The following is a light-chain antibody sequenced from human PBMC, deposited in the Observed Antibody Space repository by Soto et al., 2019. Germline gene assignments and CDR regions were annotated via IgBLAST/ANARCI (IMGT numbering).Light chain of an antibody. Sequence: QSVLTQPPSVSGAPGKRVTISCTGSSSNIGAGYDVHWYQQFPGTAPKLLIYGNSNRPSGVPDRFSGSKSGTSASLAITGLQAEDEADYYCQSYDSSLSVVVFGGGTKLTVL. J-gene: IGLJ2*01. CDR1: SSNIGAGYD. CDR2: GNS. CDR3: QSYDSSLSVVV. V-gene: IGLV1-40*01.